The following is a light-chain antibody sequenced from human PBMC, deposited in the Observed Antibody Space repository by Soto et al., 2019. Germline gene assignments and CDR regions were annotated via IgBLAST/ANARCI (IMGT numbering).Light chain of an antibody. CDR3: QQYASYPWT. J-gene: IGKJ1*01. V-gene: IGKV1-5*01. CDR1: QSLSGW. CDR2: DAF. Sequence: DIQLTQTPSTLSASIGDTVTITCRASQSLSGWLAWYQQTPGKAPKLLISDAFRLESGVPSRFRGSGSGTEFSLTISSLQPGDSAAFYCQQYASYPWTFGRGTKVDIK.